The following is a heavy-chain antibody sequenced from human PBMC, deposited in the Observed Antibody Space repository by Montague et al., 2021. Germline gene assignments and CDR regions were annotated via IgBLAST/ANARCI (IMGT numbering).Heavy chain of an antibody. D-gene: IGHD3-22*01. J-gene: IGHJ5*02. Sequence: SETLSLTCSVSGDSVRCGIYHWGWIRQSPGKGLEWIGYICDGGSATYKTSLGSRVTMSLDTSSNQFSLNLRSATAAVTAVYYCAAYYYGGGGRGSWGQGTLVTVSS. V-gene: IGHV4-61*01. CDR3: AAYYYGGGGRGS. CDR1: GDSVRCGIYH. CDR2: ICDGGSA.